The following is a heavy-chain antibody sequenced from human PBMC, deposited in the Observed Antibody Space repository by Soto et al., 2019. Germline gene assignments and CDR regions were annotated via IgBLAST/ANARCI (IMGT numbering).Heavy chain of an antibody. CDR1: GFTFSSYG. Sequence: GGSLRLSCAASGFTFSSYGMHWVRQAPGKGLEWVAVISYDGSNKYYADSVKGRFTISRDNSKNTLYLQMNSLRAEDTAVYYCAKDLSALGGMDVWGQGTTVTVSS. CDR2: ISYDGSNK. V-gene: IGHV3-30*18. D-gene: IGHD1-26*01. CDR3: AKDLSALGGMDV. J-gene: IGHJ6*02.